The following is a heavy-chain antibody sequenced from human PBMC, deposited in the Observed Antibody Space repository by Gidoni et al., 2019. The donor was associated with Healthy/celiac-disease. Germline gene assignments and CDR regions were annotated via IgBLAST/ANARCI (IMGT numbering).Heavy chain of an antibody. V-gene: IGHV4-59*08. J-gene: IGHJ5*02. Sequence: QVQLQESGPGLVKPSETLSLTCTVSGGSISSYYWSWIRQPPGKGLAWIGYIYYSGSTNYNPSLKSRVTISVDTSKNQFSLKLSSVTAADTAVYYCARLTGGGGYDSFWFDPWGQGTLVTVSS. CDR2: IYYSGST. CDR3: ARLTGGGGYDSFWFDP. CDR1: GGSISSYY. D-gene: IGHD5-12*01.